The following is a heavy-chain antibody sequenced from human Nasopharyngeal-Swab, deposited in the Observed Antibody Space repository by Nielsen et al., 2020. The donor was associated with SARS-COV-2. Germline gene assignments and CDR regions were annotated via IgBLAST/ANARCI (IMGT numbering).Heavy chain of an antibody. D-gene: IGHD6-13*01. CDR3: ARTRSSNWTLKYYFDY. J-gene: IGHJ4*02. V-gene: IGHV2-26*01. Sequence: RQAPGKALEWLAHIFSNDEKSYSTSLKSRLTISKDTSKSQVVLTMTNMDPVDTATYYCARTRSSNWTLKYYFDYWGQGTPVTVSS. CDR2: IFSNDEK.